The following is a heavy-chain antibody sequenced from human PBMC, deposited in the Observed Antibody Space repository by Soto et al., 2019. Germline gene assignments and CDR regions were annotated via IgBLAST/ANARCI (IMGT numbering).Heavy chain of an antibody. D-gene: IGHD1-26*01. CDR1: GYTFTSYN. J-gene: IGHJ4*02. CDR2: MNPNSGNT. V-gene: IGHV1-8*01. CDR3: ARGRRVIVGATTLVY. Sequence: ASVKVSCKASGYTFTSYNINWVRQATGQGLEWMGWMNPNSGNTGYAQKFQGRVTMTRNTSISTAYMELSSLRSEDTAVYYCARGRRVIVGATTLVYWGQGTLVTVSS.